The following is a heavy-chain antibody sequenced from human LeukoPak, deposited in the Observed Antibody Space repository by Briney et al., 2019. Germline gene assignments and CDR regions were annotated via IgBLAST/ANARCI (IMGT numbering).Heavy chain of an antibody. D-gene: IGHD1-26*01. CDR1: GYTFTSYY. J-gene: IGHJ4*02. V-gene: IGHV7-4-1*02. Sequence: ASVKVSCKASGYTFTSYYMHWVRQAPGQGLECMGCINTATGDPMYAQGFTGRFVFSFDTSVSTAYLQIRSLKTEDTAVYYCARGYSGSYYGFDSWGQGTLVTVSS. CDR3: ARGYSGSYYGFDS. CDR2: INTATGDP.